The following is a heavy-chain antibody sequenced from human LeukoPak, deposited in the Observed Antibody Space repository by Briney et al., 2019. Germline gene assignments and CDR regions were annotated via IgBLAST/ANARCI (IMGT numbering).Heavy chain of an antibody. D-gene: IGHD6-13*01. CDR3: ASTPYSSSFFKADYYMDV. J-gene: IGHJ6*03. CDR1: GFTFSGYS. V-gene: IGHV3-21*01. CDR2: IGSSSSYI. Sequence: GGSLRLSCAASGFTFSGYSMNWVRQAPGKGLEWVSSIGSSSSYIYYADSVKGRFTISRDNAKNSLYLQMNSLRAEDTAVYYCASTPYSSSFFKADYYMDVWGKGTTVTISS.